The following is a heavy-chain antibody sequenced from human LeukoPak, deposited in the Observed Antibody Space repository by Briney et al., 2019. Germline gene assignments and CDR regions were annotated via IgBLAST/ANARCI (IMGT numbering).Heavy chain of an antibody. Sequence: SETLSLTCTVSGGSISSYYWSWIRQPPGKRLEWIGYIYYSGSTNYNPSLKSRVTISVDTSKNQFSLKLSSVTAADTAVYYCARVSELDFWSGYLELNWFDPWGQGTLVTVSS. J-gene: IGHJ5*02. CDR1: GGSISSYY. CDR3: ARVSELDFWSGYLELNWFDP. CDR2: IYYSGST. D-gene: IGHD3-3*01. V-gene: IGHV4-59*08.